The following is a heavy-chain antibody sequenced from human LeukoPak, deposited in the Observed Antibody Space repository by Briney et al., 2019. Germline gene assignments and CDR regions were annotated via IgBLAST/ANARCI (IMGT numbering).Heavy chain of an antibody. CDR3: ARPVYSNYGHGLDY. J-gene: IGHJ4*02. CDR2: ISAYNGNT. D-gene: IGHD4-11*01. Sequence: ASVKVSCKASGYTFTSYGISWVRQAPGQGLEWMGWISAYNGNTNYAQKLQGRVTMTTDTSTSTAYMELRSPRSDDTAVYYCARPVYSNYGHGLDYWGQGTLVTVSS. CDR1: GYTFTSYG. V-gene: IGHV1-18*01.